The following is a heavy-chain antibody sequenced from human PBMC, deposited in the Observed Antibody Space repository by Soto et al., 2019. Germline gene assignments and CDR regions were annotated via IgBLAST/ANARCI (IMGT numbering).Heavy chain of an antibody. V-gene: IGHV1-3*02. Sequence: QVQLVQSGAEVRTPGASVKISCKASGYTFRSHGVQWVRQAPGQRLEWVGWSNGGNGFTKYSQEFQDRVTITRDTAASTIYMELLSLTSDYTAVYYCARLSYSDALDVWGQGTTVTVSS. CDR3: ARLSYSDALDV. CDR1: GYTFRSHG. D-gene: IGHD4-17*01. J-gene: IGHJ6*02. CDR2: SNGGNGFT.